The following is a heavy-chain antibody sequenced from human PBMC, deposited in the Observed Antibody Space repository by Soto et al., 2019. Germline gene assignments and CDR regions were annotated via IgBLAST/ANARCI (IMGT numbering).Heavy chain of an antibody. CDR3: ARGLRGYRACDGGGDFDI. D-gene: IGHD2-21*01. CDR1: GDTFTIFA. Sequence: QVQLVQSGAEVNKPGSSVKVSCKACGDTFTIFAIRWVRQAPGQGLEWMGGIIPISGTAKYAQRFQDRVTITSDESTSTVYMEVSSLGAEDTAVYHCARGLRGYRACDGGGDFDIWGQGTMVTVSS. V-gene: IGHV1-69*01. CDR2: IIPISGTA. J-gene: IGHJ3*02.